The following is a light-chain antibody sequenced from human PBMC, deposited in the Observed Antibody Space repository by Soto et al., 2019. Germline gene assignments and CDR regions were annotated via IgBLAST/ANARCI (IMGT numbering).Light chain of an antibody. CDR3: QQYYGTPYT. Sequence: DIVMTQSPDSLAVSLGERATINCKSSQSVLYNSNNKNYVTWYQQKPGQPPKLLIYWAYTRESGFPDRFSGSGSGTDFTLTISSLQAEDVAVYYCQQYYGTPYTFGQGTKLEIK. V-gene: IGKV4-1*01. CDR1: QSVLYNSNNKNY. J-gene: IGKJ2*01. CDR2: WAY.